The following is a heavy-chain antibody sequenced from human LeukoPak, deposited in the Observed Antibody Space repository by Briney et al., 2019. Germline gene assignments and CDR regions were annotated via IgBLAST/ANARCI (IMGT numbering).Heavy chain of an antibody. Sequence: SETLSLTCAVYGGSFSGYYWSWIRQPPGKGLGWIGEINHSGSTNYNPSLKSRVTISVDTSKNQFSLKLSSVTAADTAVYYCASSRPGGDPGNNWFDPWGQGTLVTVSS. J-gene: IGHJ5*02. V-gene: IGHV4-34*01. CDR2: INHSGST. CDR1: GGSFSGYY. CDR3: ASSRPGGDPGNNWFDP. D-gene: IGHD2-21*02.